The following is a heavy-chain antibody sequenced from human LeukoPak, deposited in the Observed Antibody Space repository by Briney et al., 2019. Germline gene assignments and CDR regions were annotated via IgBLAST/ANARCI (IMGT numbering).Heavy chain of an antibody. D-gene: IGHD5-18*01. CDR2: MRYDGSNK. J-gene: IGHJ4*02. CDR3: AKDRNPGYSYGLFDY. Sequence: PGGSLRLSCAASGFTFSSYGMHWVRQAPGKGLEWVAFMRYDGSNKYYADSVKGRFTISRDNSKNTLYLQMNSLRAEDTAVYYCAKDRNPGYSYGLFDYWGQGTLVTVSS. CDR1: GFTFSSYG. V-gene: IGHV3-30*02.